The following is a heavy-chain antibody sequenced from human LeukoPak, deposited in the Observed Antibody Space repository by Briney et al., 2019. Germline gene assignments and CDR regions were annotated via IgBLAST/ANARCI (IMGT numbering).Heavy chain of an antibody. CDR1: GFTFSSYA. J-gene: IGHJ5*02. V-gene: IGHV3-30*04. Sequence: GGSLRLSCAASGFTFSSYAMHWVRQAPGKGLEWVAVISYDGSNKYYADSVKGRFTISRDNSKNTLYLQMNSLRAEDTAVYYCAKDLYSYDGSAYYFPSLGQGTLVTVSS. CDR3: AKDLYSYDGSAYYFPS. D-gene: IGHD3-22*01. CDR2: ISYDGSNK.